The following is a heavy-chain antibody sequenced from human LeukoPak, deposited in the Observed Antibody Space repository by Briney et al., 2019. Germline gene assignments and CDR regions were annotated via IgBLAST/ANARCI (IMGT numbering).Heavy chain of an antibody. J-gene: IGHJ4*02. CDR3: ARELWRAGY. D-gene: IGHD2-21*01. CDR2: ISDDGRSK. CDR1: GFTFRTYA. Sequence: GRSLRLSCAASGFTFRTYAMHWVRQAPGKGLEWVALISDDGRSKFYTDSVKGRFTISRGNSKNTYLQMDSLTPEDTGVYYCARELWRAGYWGQGALVTVSS. V-gene: IGHV3-30*04.